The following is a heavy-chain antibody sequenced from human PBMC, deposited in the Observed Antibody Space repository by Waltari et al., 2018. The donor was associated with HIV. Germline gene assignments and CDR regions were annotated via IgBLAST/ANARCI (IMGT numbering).Heavy chain of an antibody. CDR3: ARVPYSSGWYPFDY. CDR2: IYTSGRT. D-gene: IGHD6-19*01. Sequence: QVQLQESGPGLVKPSQTLSLTCTVSGGSISSGSYYWSWIRQPAGKGLEWIGCIYTSGRTNYNPSLKSRVTISVDTSKNQFSLKLSSVTAADTAVYYCARVPYSSGWYPFDYWGQGTLVTVSS. V-gene: IGHV4-61*02. CDR1: GGSISSGSYY. J-gene: IGHJ4*02.